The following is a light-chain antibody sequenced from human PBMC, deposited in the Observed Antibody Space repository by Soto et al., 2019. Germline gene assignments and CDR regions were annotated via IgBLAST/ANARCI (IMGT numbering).Light chain of an antibody. CDR1: QGISTE. CDR3: QQSYNTTWT. Sequence: DVQMTQSPSSLSASVGDRVTITCRASQGISTELNWYQQKPGKAPKLLIYTTSSLQSGVPSRFSGSGSETDFTLTISSLQPEDFATYSCQQSYNTTWTFGQGTKVDIK. J-gene: IGKJ1*01. V-gene: IGKV1-39*01. CDR2: TTS.